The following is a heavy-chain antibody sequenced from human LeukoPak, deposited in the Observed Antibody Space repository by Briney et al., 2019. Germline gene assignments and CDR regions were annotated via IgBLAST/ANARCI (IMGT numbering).Heavy chain of an antibody. Sequence: GGSLRLSCTASGFTFGDYAMSWFRQAPGKGLEWVGSIRSKAYGGTTEYAASVKGRFTISRDDSKSIAYLQMNSLKTEDTAVYYCTRDLEARYYYGSGSYPFDPWGQGTLVTVSS. CDR1: GFTFGDYA. V-gene: IGHV3-49*03. D-gene: IGHD3-10*01. J-gene: IGHJ5*02. CDR3: TRDLEARYYYGSGSYPFDP. CDR2: IRSKAYGGTT.